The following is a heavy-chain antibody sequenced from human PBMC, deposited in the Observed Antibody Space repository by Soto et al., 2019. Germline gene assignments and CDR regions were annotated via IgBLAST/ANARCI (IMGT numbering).Heavy chain of an antibody. CDR3: TTDYYDSSGTSDY. J-gene: IGHJ4*02. D-gene: IGHD3-22*01. V-gene: IGHV3-15*07. CDR1: GFTFSNAW. CDR2: IKSKTDGGTT. Sequence: GGSLRLSCAASGFTFSNAWMNWVRQAPGKGLEWVGRIKSKTDGGTTDYAAPVKGRFTISRDDSKNTLYLQMNSLKTEDTAVYYCTTDYYDSSGTSDYWGQGTLVTVSS.